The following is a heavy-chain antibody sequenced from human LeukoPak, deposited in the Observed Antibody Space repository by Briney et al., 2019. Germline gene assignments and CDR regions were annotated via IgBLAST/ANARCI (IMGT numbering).Heavy chain of an antibody. V-gene: IGHV3-21*01. Sequence: GSLRLSCAASGFTFSSYSMNWVRQAPGKGLEWVSSISSSSSYIYYADSVKGRFTISRYNAKNSLYLQMNSLRAEDTAVYYCARDLEQQLGFDYWGQGTLVTVSS. CDR2: ISSSSSYI. CDR1: GFTFSSYS. CDR3: ARDLEQQLGFDY. D-gene: IGHD6-13*01. J-gene: IGHJ4*02.